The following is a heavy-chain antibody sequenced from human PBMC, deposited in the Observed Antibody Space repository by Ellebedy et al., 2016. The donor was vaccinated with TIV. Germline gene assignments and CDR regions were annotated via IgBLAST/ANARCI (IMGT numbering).Heavy chain of an antibody. V-gene: IGHV1-18*01. D-gene: IGHD3-16*02. CDR1: GYTFRYYG. CDR2: ISGYDGHT. J-gene: IGHJ5*02. Sequence: ASVKVSCKTSGYTFRYYGISWVRQVPGQGLEWMGWISGYDGHTEYAQKFRGRVTMTTDTSTTKAYMELRSLRSDDTAFYYCGRDRLGELSGWFDTWGQGSLVTVSS. CDR3: GRDRLGELSGWFDT.